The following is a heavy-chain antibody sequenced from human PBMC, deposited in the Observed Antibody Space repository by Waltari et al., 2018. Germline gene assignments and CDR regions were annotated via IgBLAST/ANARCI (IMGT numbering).Heavy chain of an antibody. CDR3: GRIAFGDEGGYFQH. Sequence: LQLQASGPGLVKPSDTLSRTCSVPGGPLTTNHTCGWIRQPPGKGLEWMGNMQYRGSTFYNPSLGSRVTISLDTWKNQLSLRLTSVGAADTAVYLWGRIAFGDEGGYFQHWGQGTLVTVSS. CDR2: MQYRGST. V-gene: IGHV4-39*01. CDR1: GGPLTTNHT. D-gene: IGHD4-17*01. J-gene: IGHJ1*01.